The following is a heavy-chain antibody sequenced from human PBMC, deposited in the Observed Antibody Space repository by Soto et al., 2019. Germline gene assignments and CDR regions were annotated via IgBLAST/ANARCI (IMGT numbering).Heavy chain of an antibody. Sequence: GGSLRLSFAAPGFTFSSFSMSWGRPAPGKGLEWVSAISGSGGSTYYADSVKGRFTISRDNSKNTLYLQMNSLRVEDTAVYYCAKDRSSFTNWFDPWGQGTLVTAPQ. V-gene: IGHV3-23*01. CDR1: GFTFSSFS. CDR3: AKDRSSFTNWFDP. J-gene: IGHJ5*02. CDR2: ISGSGGST.